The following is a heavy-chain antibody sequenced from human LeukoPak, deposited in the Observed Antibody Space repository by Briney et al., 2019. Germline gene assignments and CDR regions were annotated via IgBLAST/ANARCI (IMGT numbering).Heavy chain of an antibody. CDR1: GGSISSGDYY. J-gene: IGHJ4*02. D-gene: IGHD4-23*01. CDR2: IYYSGST. V-gene: IGHV4-30-4*01. Sequence: SETLSLTCTVSGGSISSGDYYWSWIRQPPGKGLEWIGYIYYSGSTYYNPSLKSRVTISVDTSKNQFSLKLSSVTAADTAVYYCAILPDDYGGNVDYWGQGTLVTVSS. CDR3: AILPDDYGGNVDY.